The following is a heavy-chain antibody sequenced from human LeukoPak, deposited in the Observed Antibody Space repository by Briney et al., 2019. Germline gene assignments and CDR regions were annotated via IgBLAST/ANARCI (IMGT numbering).Heavy chain of an antibody. CDR1: GYTFTSYG. V-gene: IGHV1-18*01. J-gene: IGHJ4*02. CDR3: ARDRGDSSEGVDY. Sequence: ASVKVSCKASGYTFTSYGISWVRQAPGQGLEWMGWISAYNGNTKYAQKFQGRVTMTRDTSTSTVYMELSSLRSEDTAVYYCARDRGDSSEGVDYWGQGTLVTVSS. CDR2: ISAYNGNT. D-gene: IGHD6-19*01.